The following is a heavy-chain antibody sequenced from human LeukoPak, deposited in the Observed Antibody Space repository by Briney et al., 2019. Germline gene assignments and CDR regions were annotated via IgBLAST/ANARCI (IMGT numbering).Heavy chain of an antibody. V-gene: IGHV3-9*01. CDR2: ISWNSGSI. D-gene: IGHD2-21*01. J-gene: IGHJ4*02. CDR1: GFAFEDYA. CDR3: AKEVLYCGGDCYPYYFDY. Sequence: PGGSLRLSCAASGFAFEDYAMYWVRQAPGKGLEWVSGISWNSGSIGYADSVKGRFTISRDNSKNTLYLQMNSLRAEDTAVYYCAKEVLYCGGDCYPYYFDYWGQGTLVTVSS.